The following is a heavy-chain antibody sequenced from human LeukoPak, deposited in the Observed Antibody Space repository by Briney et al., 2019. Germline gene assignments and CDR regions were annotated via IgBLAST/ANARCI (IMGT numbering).Heavy chain of an antibody. CDR1: GYSFTSYW. J-gene: IGHJ3*02. V-gene: IGHV5-51*01. Sequence: EALEISCKGSGYSFTSYWIGWVRPMPGKGLGWMGIIYPGDSDTRYSPSFQGQVTISADKSISTAYLQWSSLKASDTAMYYCARREVGATLVGAFDIWGQGTMVTVFS. CDR2: IYPGDSDT. D-gene: IGHD1-26*01. CDR3: ARREVGATLVGAFDI.